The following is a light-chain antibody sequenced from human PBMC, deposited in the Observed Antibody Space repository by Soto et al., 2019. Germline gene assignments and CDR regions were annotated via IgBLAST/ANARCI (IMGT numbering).Light chain of an antibody. Sequence: EIVMTQSPATLSVSPGERATLSCRASQSVSSNLAWYQQKPGQAPRLLIYGASTRATGIPARFSGSRSGTEFTLTISSLQYEDFAFYYCQQYNNWPYTFGQGTKLEIK. CDR1: QSVSSN. CDR2: GAS. CDR3: QQYNNWPYT. V-gene: IGKV3-15*01. J-gene: IGKJ2*01.